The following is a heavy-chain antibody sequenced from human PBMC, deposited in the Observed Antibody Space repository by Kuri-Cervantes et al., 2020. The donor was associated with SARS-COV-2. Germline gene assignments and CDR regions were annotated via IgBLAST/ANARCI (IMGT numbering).Heavy chain of an antibody. CDR1: GYTFTTYG. CDR3: ARGHTSSSWDNWFDP. J-gene: IGHJ5*02. D-gene: IGHD6-13*01. CDR2: ISTYNANA. V-gene: IGHV1-18*04. Sequence: ASVKVSCKASGYTFTTYGITWVRQAPGQGLEWMGWISTYNANADYAQKLQGRVTMTTDTSTSTAYMELRSLRSDDTAVYYCARGHTSSSWDNWFDPWGQGTLVTVSS.